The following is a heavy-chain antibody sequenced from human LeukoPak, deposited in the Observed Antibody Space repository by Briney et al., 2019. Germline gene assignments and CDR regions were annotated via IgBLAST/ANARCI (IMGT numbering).Heavy chain of an antibody. Sequence: ASVKVSCKASGYTFTSYDINWVRQATGQGLEWVGWMNPNSGNTGYAQKFQGRVTMTRNTSISTAYMELSSLRSEDTAVYYCARVGANYDFWSGYYAGGYFDYWGQGTLVTVSS. CDR1: GYTFTSYD. D-gene: IGHD3-3*01. J-gene: IGHJ4*02. CDR2: MNPNSGNT. CDR3: ARVGANYDFWSGYYAGGYFDY. V-gene: IGHV1-8*01.